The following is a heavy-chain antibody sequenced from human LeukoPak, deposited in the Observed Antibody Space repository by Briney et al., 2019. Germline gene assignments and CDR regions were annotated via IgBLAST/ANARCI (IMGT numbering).Heavy chain of an antibody. CDR3: ARDVQEQQLVHWFDP. V-gene: IGHV4-59*12. CDR2: IYYSGST. D-gene: IGHD6-13*01. Sequence: PSETLSLTCTVSGGSISSYYWSWIRQPPGKGLEWIGYIYYSGSTYYNPSLKSRVTISVDTSKNQFSLKLSSVTAADTAVYYCARDVQEQQLVHWFDPWGQGTLVTVSS. CDR1: GGSISSYY. J-gene: IGHJ5*02.